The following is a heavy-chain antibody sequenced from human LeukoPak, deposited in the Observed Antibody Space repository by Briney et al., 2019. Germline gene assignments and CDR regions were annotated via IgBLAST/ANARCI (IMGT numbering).Heavy chain of an antibody. V-gene: IGHV4-59*01. CDR3: ARGDYDFWSGYYRSWFDP. J-gene: IGHJ5*02. CDR1: GGSISSYY. Sequence: SETLSLTCTVAGGSISSYYWSWIRQPPGKGLEWIGYIYYSGSTNYNPSLKSRFTISVDTSKNQFSLKLSSVTAAYTAVYYCARGDYDFWSGYYRSWFDPWGQGTLVTVSS. D-gene: IGHD3-3*01. CDR2: IYYSGST.